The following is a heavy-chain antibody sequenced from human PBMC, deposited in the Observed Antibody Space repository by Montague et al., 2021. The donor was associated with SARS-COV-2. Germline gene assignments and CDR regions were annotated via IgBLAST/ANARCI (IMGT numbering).Heavy chain of an antibody. Sequence: SETLSLTCAVYGGSFSGYYWSWIRQPPGKGLGWIGEINHSGSTKYNPSLKSRVRMSVDKSWNQFSLGLNSVTAAATATYYCSRRGSARSDLAYWGQGTLVTVSS. J-gene: IGHJ4*02. V-gene: IGHV4-34*01. CDR1: GGSFSGYY. D-gene: IGHD3-16*01. CDR3: SRRGSARSDLAY. CDR2: INHSGST.